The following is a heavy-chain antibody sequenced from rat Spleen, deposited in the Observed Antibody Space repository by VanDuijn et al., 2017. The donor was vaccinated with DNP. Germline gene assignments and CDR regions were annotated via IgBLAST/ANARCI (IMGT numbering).Heavy chain of an antibody. CDR2: ISTGGGNT. CDR3: TTASTEGFAY. J-gene: IGHJ3*01. D-gene: IGHD1-11*01. V-gene: IGHV5-20*01. Sequence: EVQLVESGGGLVQPGRSLKLSCAASGFTYSAYGMAWVHQAPTKGLEWVASISTGGGNTYYRDSVKGRFTISRDNAESSLYLQMDSLRSEDTATYYCTTASTEGFAYWGQGTLVTVS. CDR1: GFTYSAYG.